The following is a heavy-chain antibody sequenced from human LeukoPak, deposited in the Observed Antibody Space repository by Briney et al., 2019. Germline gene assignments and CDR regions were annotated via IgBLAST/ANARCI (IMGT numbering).Heavy chain of an antibody. CDR2: IWYDGSNK. CDR3: ARSPRGTHYFDY. D-gene: IGHD3-10*01. J-gene: IGHJ4*02. Sequence: PGASLRLSCAASGFTFSSYAMSWVRQAPGKGLEWVAVIWYDGSNKYYADSVKGRFTISRDNSKNTLYLQMNSLRAEDTAVYYCARSPRGTHYFDYWGQGTLVTVSS. CDR1: GFTFSSYA. V-gene: IGHV3-33*08.